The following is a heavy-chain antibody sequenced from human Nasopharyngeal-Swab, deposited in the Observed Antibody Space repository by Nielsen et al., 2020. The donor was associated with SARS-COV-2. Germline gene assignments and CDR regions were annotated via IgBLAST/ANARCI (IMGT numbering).Heavy chain of an antibody. Sequence: GAALPISCKGSGYSFSSYWIGWVRQMPGKGLEWLGIIYPGDSDTKYSPSFQGQVTISADKSISTAYLQWSSLKASDTAMYYCARANRGYSYGYSTGGYYYYGMDVWGQGTTVTVSS. J-gene: IGHJ6*02. CDR2: IYPGDSDT. D-gene: IGHD5-18*01. CDR3: ARANRGYSYGYSTGGYYYYGMDV. CDR1: GYSFSSYW. V-gene: IGHV5-51*01.